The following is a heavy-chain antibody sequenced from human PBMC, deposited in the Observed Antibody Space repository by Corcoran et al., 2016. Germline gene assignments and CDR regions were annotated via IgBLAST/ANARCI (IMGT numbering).Heavy chain of an antibody. CDR3: ARQAGFGVVITTGMDV. CDR2: IYYSGST. J-gene: IGHJ6*02. V-gene: IGHV4-39*01. CDR1: GGSISSSSDY. Sequence: QLQLQESGPGLVKPSETLSLTCTVSGGSISSSSDYWGWIRQPPGKGREWIGSIYYSGSTYYNPSLKSRVTKSVDTSKNQFSLKMSSVTAADTAVYYRARQAGFGVVITTGMDVWGQGTTVTVSS. D-gene: IGHD3-3*01.